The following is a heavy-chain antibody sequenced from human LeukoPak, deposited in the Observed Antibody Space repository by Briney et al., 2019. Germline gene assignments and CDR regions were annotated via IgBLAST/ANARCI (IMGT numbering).Heavy chain of an antibody. CDR3: ARHVSWGYGDYVDC. CDR2: IYPGDSDT. J-gene: IGHJ4*02. CDR1: GYKFTSQW. Sequence: GEPLKISCKGSGYKFTSQWIGWVRQMPGKGLEWMGIIYPGDSDTRYSPSFQGQVIISVDKSISTAYLQWSSLKASDTAIYYCARHVSWGYGDYVDCWGQGILVTVSS. V-gene: IGHV5-51*01. D-gene: IGHD4-17*01.